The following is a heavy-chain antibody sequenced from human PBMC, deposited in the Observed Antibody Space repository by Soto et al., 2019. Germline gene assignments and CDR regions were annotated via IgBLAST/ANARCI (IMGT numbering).Heavy chain of an antibody. D-gene: IGHD1-26*01. V-gene: IGHV5-51*01. Sequence: PGESLKISCKASGYIIKNYWIGWVRQMPGQGLEWVGIIFPDGSDTRYSPSFQGHVTISADQATSTAYLQWSGRKASDTAMYYCARGGSYLAPDAFDIWGRGTMVTVSS. J-gene: IGHJ3*02. CDR2: IFPDGSDT. CDR3: ARGGSYLAPDAFDI. CDR1: GYIIKNYW.